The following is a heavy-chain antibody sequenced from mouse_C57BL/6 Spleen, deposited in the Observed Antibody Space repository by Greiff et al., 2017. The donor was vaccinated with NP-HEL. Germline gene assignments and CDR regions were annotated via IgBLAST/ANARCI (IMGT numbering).Heavy chain of an antibody. CDR1: GFTFSDYG. V-gene: IGHV5-17*01. J-gene: IGHJ4*01. CDR3: ARGLYYAMDY. D-gene: IGHD3-3*01. Sequence: EVQLQESGGGLVKPGGSLKLSCAASGFTFSDYGMHWVRQAPEKGLEWVAYISSGSSTIYYADTVKGRFTISRDNAKNTLFLQMTSLRSEDTAMYYCARGLYYAMDYWGQGTSVTVSS. CDR2: ISSGSSTI.